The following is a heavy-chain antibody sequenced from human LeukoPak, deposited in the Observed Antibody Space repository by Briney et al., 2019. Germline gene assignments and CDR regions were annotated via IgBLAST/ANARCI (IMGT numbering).Heavy chain of an antibody. J-gene: IGHJ4*02. D-gene: IGHD6-13*01. Sequence: ASVKVSCKASGYTFTGDYMHWVRQAPGQGLEWMGWINPNSGGTNYAQKLQGRVTMTTDTSTSTAYMELRSLRSDDTAVYYCARDRGIAAAGTLDYWGQGTLVTVSS. V-gene: IGHV1-2*02. CDR1: GYTFTGDY. CDR2: INPNSGGT. CDR3: ARDRGIAAAGTLDY.